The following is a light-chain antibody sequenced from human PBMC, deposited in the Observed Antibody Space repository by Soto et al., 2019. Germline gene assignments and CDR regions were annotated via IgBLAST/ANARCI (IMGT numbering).Light chain of an antibody. J-gene: IGKJ2*01. V-gene: IGKV3-20*01. CDR3: QQYGSSPMYT. Sequence: EIVLTQSPGTLSLSPGERATLSCRASQSVSSSYFAWYQQKPGQAPRLLIYGASGRATGIPDRFSGSGSGTDFPLTISILEPEDFAVYYCQQYGSSPMYTFGQGTKLEIK. CDR2: GAS. CDR1: QSVSSSY.